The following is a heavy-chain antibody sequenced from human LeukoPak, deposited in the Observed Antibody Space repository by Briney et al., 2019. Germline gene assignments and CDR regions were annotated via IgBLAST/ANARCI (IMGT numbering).Heavy chain of an antibody. D-gene: IGHD1-26*01. CDR3: ATEGSGGLTSYGFDY. Sequence: ASVKVSCKASGYTFTSYGISWVRQAPGQGLEWMGGFDPEDGETIYAQKFQGRVTMTEDTSTDTAYMELSSLRSEDTAVYYCATEGSGGLTSYGFDYWGQGTLVTVSS. J-gene: IGHJ4*02. CDR1: GYTFTSYG. V-gene: IGHV1-24*01. CDR2: FDPEDGET.